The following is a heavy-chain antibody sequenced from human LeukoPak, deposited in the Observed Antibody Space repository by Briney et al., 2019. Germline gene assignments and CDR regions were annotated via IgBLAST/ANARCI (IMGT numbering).Heavy chain of an antibody. V-gene: IGHV3-74*01. CDR2: INSDGSST. CDR3: ARSYGMDV. CDR1: GFTFSTYW. J-gene: IGHJ6*02. Sequence: GGSLRLSCAASGFTFSTYWMHWVRQAPGKGPVWVSRINSDGSSTTYADSMKGRFTISRDSAKSTLYLQMNSLRADDTAVYYCARSYGMDVWGQGTTVTVSS.